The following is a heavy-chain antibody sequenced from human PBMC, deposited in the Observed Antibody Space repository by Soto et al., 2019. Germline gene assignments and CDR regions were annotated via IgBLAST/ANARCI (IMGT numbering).Heavy chain of an antibody. J-gene: IGHJ6*02. V-gene: IGHV3-23*01. Sequence: PXGSLRLSCAASGFTFSSYAMSWVRQAPGKGLEWVSAISGSGGSTYYADSVKGRFTISRDNSKNTLYLQMNSLRAEDTAVYYCAKVSMVRGEHYGMDVWGQGTTVTVSS. D-gene: IGHD3-10*01. CDR2: ISGSGGST. CDR1: GFTFSSYA. CDR3: AKVSMVRGEHYGMDV.